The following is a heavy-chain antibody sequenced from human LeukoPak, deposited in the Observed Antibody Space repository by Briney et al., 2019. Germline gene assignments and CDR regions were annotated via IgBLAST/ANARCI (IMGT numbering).Heavy chain of an antibody. J-gene: IGHJ4*02. Sequence: GGSLRLSCAASGFTFSSYSMNWVRQAPGKGLEWVSSISSSSSYIYYADSVKGRFTISRDNSKNTLYLQMNSLRAEDTAVYYCAKGVLVGYYYDSSGYSDDYWGQGTLVTVSS. V-gene: IGHV3-21*04. CDR2: ISSSSSYI. CDR3: AKGVLVGYYYDSSGYSDDY. CDR1: GFTFSSYS. D-gene: IGHD3-22*01.